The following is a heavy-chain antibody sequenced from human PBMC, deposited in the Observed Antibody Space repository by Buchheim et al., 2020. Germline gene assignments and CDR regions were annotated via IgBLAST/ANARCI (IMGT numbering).Heavy chain of an antibody. D-gene: IGHD1-26*01. V-gene: IGHV3-30*18. J-gene: IGHJ4*02. CDR2: ISYDGSNK. CDR3: AKRPGRKDYFDY. Sequence: QVQLVESGGGVVQPGRSLRLSCAASGFTFSSYGMHWVRQAPGKGLEWVAVISYDGSNKYYADSVKGRFTISRDNSKNTLYLQMNSLRAEDTAVYYCAKRPGRKDYFDYWSQGTL. CDR1: GFTFSSYG.